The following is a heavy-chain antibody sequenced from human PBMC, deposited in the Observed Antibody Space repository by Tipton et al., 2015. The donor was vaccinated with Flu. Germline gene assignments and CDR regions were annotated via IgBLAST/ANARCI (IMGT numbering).Heavy chain of an antibody. CDR3: ARSPSYSGSGIYPYYFDD. CDR2: IYTTGSV. D-gene: IGHD3-10*01. J-gene: IGHJ4*02. V-gene: IGHV4-61*02. Sequence: TLSLTCSISGGFITSGSYYWSWIRQPAGRGLEWIGRIYTTGSVNYNPSLRGRVTIAGDTSRNHFSLQLTSVTAADTAVYFCARSPSYSGSGIYPYYFDDWGQGTLVTVAP. CDR1: GGFITSGSYY.